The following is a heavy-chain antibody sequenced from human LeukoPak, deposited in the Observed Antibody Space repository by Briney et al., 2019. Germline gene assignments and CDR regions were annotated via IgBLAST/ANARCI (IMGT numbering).Heavy chain of an antibody. CDR3: ARDLGYSYGGGY. V-gene: IGHV3-33*08. J-gene: IGHJ4*02. CDR2: IWYDGSNK. CDR1: GFTFSSYG. Sequence: PGGSLRLSCAASGFTFSSYGMHWVRQAPGKGLEWVAVIWYDGSNKYYADSVKGRFTISRDNSKNTLYLQMNSLRAEDTAVYYCARDLGYSYGGGYWGQGTLVTVSS. D-gene: IGHD5-18*01.